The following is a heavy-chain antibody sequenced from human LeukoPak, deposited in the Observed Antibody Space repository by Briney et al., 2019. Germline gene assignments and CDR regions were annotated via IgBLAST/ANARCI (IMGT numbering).Heavy chain of an antibody. Sequence: PGRSLRLSCAASGFTFSSYGMHWVRQAPGKGLEWVAVMSYDGSNKYYADSVKGRFTISRDNSKNTLYLQMNSLRAEDTAVYYCANGCSSTSCYASGRGAFDIWGQGTMVTVSS. CDR1: GFTFSSYG. CDR3: ANGCSSTSCYASGRGAFDI. D-gene: IGHD2-2*01. V-gene: IGHV3-30*18. CDR2: MSYDGSNK. J-gene: IGHJ3*02.